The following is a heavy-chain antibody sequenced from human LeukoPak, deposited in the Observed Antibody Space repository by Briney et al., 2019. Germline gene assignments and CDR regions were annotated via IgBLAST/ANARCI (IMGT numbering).Heavy chain of an antibody. D-gene: IGHD3-10*01. CDR1: GGTFSSYA. J-gene: IGHJ2*01. V-gene: IGHV1-69*13. Sequence: SVKVSCKASGGTFSSYAISWVQQAPGQGLEWMGGIIPIFGTANYAQKFQGRVTITADESTSTAYMELSSLRSEDTAVYYCARVGPYYYGSGSYLIPPYWYFDLWGRGTLVTVSS. CDR3: ARVGPYYYGSGSYLIPPYWYFDL. CDR2: IIPIFGTA.